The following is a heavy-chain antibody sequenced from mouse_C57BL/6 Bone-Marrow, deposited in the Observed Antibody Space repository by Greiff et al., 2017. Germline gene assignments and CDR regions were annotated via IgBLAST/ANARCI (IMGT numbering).Heavy chain of an antibody. CDR3: ARGVYDGYYGWFAY. D-gene: IGHD2-3*01. CDR1: GYSFTDYN. V-gene: IGHV1-39*01. J-gene: IGHJ3*01. CDR2: INPNYGTT. Sequence: EVKLQQSGPELVKPGASVKISCKASGYSFTDYNMNWVKQSNGKSLEWSGVINPNYGTTSYNQKFKGKATLTVDQSSSTAYMQLNSLTSEDSAVYYCARGVYDGYYGWFAYWGQGTLVTVSA.